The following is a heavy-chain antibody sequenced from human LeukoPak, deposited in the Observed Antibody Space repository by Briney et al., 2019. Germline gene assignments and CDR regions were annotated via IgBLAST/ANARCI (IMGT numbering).Heavy chain of an antibody. CDR3: ARVRSGSSGGWYSTYYYYYYMDV. CDR1: GGSISSYY. CDR2: IYYSGST. Sequence: SETLSLTCTVSGGSISSYYWSWIRRPPGKGLEWIGYIYYSGSTNYNPSLKSRVTISVDTSKNQFSLKLSSVTAADTAVYYCARVRSGSSGGWYSTYYYYYYMDVWGKGTTVTISS. J-gene: IGHJ6*03. D-gene: IGHD6-19*01. V-gene: IGHV4-59*01.